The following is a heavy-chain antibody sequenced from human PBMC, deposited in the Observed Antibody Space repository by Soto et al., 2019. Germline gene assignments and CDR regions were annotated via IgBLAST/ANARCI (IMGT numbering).Heavy chain of an antibody. CDR3: ARDGVSSTEYTWNYGTYFDY. D-gene: IGHD1-7*01. J-gene: IGHJ4*02. Sequence: ASVKVSCKASGYTFTSYGISWVRQAPGQGLEWMGWISAYNGNTNYAQKLQGRVTMTTDTSTSTASMELRSLRSDDTAMYYCARDGVSSTEYTWNYGTYFDYWGQGTLVTVSS. CDR2: ISAYNGNT. V-gene: IGHV1-18*01. CDR1: GYTFTSYG.